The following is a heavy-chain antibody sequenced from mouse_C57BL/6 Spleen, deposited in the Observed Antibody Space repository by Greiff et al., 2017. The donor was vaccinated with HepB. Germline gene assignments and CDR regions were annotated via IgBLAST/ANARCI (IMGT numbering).Heavy chain of an antibody. CDR3: ARHEDYYGSRGYAMDY. CDR2: FYPGSGSI. CDR1: GYTFTEYT. V-gene: IGHV1-62-2*01. J-gene: IGHJ4*01. D-gene: IGHD1-1*01. Sequence: VKLMESGAELVKPGASVKLSCKASGYTFTEYTIHWVKQRSGQGLEWIGWFYPGSGSIKYNEKFKDKATLTADKSSSTVYMGLSRLTSEDSAVYFCARHEDYYGSRGYAMDYWGQGTSVTVSS.